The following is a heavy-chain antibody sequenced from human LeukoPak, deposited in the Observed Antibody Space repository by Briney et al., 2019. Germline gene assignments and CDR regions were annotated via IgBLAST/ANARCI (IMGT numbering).Heavy chain of an antibody. Sequence: ASVKVSCKVSGYTLTELSMHWVRQAPGQGLEWMGIINPSGGSTSYAQKFQGRVTMTRDTSTSTVYMELSSLRSEDTAVYYCARDGVGTVVEIDYWGQGTLVTVSS. J-gene: IGHJ4*02. CDR1: GYTLTELS. CDR3: ARDGVGTVVEIDY. CDR2: INPSGGST. V-gene: IGHV1-46*01. D-gene: IGHD4-23*01.